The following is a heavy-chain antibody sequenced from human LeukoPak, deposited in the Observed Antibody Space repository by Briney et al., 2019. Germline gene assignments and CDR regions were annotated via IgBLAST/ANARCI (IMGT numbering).Heavy chain of an antibody. J-gene: IGHJ6*03. Sequence: SETLSLTCTVSGGSISSSSYYWGWIRQPPGKGLEWTGSIYYSGSTYYNPSLKSRVTISVDTSKNQFSLKLSSVTAADTAVYYCARHLHYYDSSGYYGALYYYYYMDVWGKGTTVTISS. CDR3: ARHLHYYDSSGYYGALYYYYYMDV. CDR1: GGSISSSSYY. D-gene: IGHD3-22*01. V-gene: IGHV4-39*01. CDR2: IYYSGST.